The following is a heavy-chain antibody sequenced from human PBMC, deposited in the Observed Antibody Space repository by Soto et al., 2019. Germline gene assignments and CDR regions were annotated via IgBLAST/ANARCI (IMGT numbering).Heavy chain of an antibody. CDR2: MNPNSGNT. CDR1: GYTFTSYD. D-gene: IGHD3-22*01. CDR3: ARGPYYYASSGQYMCYAMDV. Sequence: ASVKVSCKASGYTFTSYDINWVRQATGQGFEWLGWMNPNSGNTGYAQNFRGRVTMTRNTSITTAYMELSSLRSGDTAVYYCARGPYYYASSGQYMCYAMDVWGQGTTVTVSS. J-gene: IGHJ6*02. V-gene: IGHV1-8*01.